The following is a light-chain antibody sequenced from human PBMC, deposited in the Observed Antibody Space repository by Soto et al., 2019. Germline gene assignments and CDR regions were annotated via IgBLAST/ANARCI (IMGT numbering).Light chain of an antibody. Sequence: EIVLTQSPATLSLSPGERATLSCRASQSVSSYLAWYQQKPGQAPRLLIYDASNRATGSPAWFSGSGCATDFTLTISSVAPEDVAVYYCQQRSNWLTFGPGTKVDIK. CDR2: DAS. CDR3: QQRSNWLT. J-gene: IGKJ3*01. CDR1: QSVSSY. V-gene: IGKV3-11*01.